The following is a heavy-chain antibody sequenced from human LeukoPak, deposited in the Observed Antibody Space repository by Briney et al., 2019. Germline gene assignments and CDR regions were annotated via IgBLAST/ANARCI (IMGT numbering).Heavy chain of an antibody. J-gene: IGHJ4*02. V-gene: IGHV4-34*01. D-gene: IGHD5-24*01. CDR2: INHSGST. Sequence: PSETLSLTCAVYGGSFSGYYWSWIRQPPGKGLEWTGEINHSGSTNYNPSLKSRVTISVDTSKNQFSLKLSSVTAADTAVYYCARVSGYNWNFDYWGQGTLVTVS. CDR3: ARVSGYNWNFDY. CDR1: GGSFSGYY.